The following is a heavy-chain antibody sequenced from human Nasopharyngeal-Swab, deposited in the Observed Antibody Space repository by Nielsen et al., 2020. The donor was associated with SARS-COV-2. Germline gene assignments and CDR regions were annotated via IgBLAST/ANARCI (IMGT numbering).Heavy chain of an antibody. D-gene: IGHD6-13*01. CDR2: IAHDASNE. Sequence: GESLKISCAASGFTFSSFGMHWVRQAPGKGLEWVAFIAHDASNEYYGDSVKGRFSISRDSSKNTLYLQMDSLRGEDTAVYYCARERYSSSWYFDYWGQGTLVTVSS. V-gene: IGHV3-30*03. J-gene: IGHJ4*02. CDR1: GFTFSSFG. CDR3: ARERYSSSWYFDY.